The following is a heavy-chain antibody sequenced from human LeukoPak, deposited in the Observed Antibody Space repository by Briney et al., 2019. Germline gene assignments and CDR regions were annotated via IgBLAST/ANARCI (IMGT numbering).Heavy chain of an antibody. Sequence: PGGSLRLSCAASGFTFSSYGMHWVRQAPGKGLEWVAVISYDGSDKYYADSVKGRFTISRDNSKNTLYLQMNSLRAEDTAVYYCAKDPSPRIAVAGTDNWFDPWGQGTLVTVSS. D-gene: IGHD6-19*01. V-gene: IGHV3-30*18. CDR2: ISYDGSDK. CDR3: AKDPSPRIAVAGTDNWFDP. CDR1: GFTFSSYG. J-gene: IGHJ5*02.